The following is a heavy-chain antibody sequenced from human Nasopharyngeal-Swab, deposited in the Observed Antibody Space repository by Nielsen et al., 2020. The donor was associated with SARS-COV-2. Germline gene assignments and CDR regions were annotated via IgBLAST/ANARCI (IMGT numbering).Heavy chain of an antibody. CDR1: GYTLTELS. D-gene: IGHD1-26*01. CDR3: ATASPIVGADNWFDP. Sequence: ASVKVSCKVSGYTLTELSMHWVRQAPGKGREGMGGFDPEDGETIYAQKFQGRVTMTEDTSTDTAYMELSSLRSEDTAVYYCATASPIVGADNWFDPWGQGTLVTVSS. CDR2: FDPEDGET. V-gene: IGHV1-24*01. J-gene: IGHJ5*02.